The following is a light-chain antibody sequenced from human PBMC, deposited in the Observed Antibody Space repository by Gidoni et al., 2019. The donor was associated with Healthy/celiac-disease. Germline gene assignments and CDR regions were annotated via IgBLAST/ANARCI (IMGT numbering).Light chain of an antibody. CDR1: QSFGRNS. CDR3: QQYGSPPRT. J-gene: IGKJ1*01. Sequence: EIELAQSPGTLSLSPGERATLSCSASQSFGRNSLAGYQNKPGQTPRLLIYDASSRADGIPDRCSGSGSGTDFTRTISRLEPEVFAVYYCQQYGSPPRTFGQGIRV. V-gene: IGKV3-20*01. CDR2: DAS.